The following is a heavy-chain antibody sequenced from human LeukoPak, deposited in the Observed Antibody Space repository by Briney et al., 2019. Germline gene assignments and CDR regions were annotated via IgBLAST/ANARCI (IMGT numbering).Heavy chain of an antibody. J-gene: IGHJ4*02. CDR1: GGTFSSYA. CDR2: IIPIFGTA. Sequence: ASVKVSCKASGGTFSSYAISWVRQAPGQGLEWMGGIIPIFGTANYAQKFQGRVTITADESTSTAYMELSSLRSDDTAVYYCARDKPRAIHNFDWSPPTKSLDYWGQGTLVTVSS. CDR3: ARDKPRAIHNFDWSPPTKSLDY. D-gene: IGHD3-9*01. V-gene: IGHV1-69*13.